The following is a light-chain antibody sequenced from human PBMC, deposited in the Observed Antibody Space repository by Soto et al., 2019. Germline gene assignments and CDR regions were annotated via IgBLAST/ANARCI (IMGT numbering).Light chain of an antibody. J-gene: IGKJ2*01. CDR3: QQYSSYYT. Sequence: GDRVTITCRASQNIFTWLAWYQKKPGKAPTLLIYKSSNLQSGVPSRFSGSGSGTEFTLTIASLQPEDFATYYCQQYSSYYTFGQGTKLEIK. CDR2: KSS. V-gene: IGKV1-5*03. CDR1: QNIFTW.